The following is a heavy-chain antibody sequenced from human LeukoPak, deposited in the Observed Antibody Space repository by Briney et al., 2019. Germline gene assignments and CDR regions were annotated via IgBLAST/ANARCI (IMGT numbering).Heavy chain of an antibody. D-gene: IGHD3-22*01. CDR1: GFTFTSSA. J-gene: IGHJ4*02. CDR2: IVVGSGNT. CDR3: ARDRPVSSFFNYDCSGYPDY. V-gene: IGHV1-58*01. Sequence: GTSVKVSCKASGFTFTSSAVQWVRQARGQRLEWIGWIVVGSGNTNYAQKFQERVAITRDMSTSTAYMELSSLRSEDTAVYYCARDRPVSSFFNYDCSGYPDYWGQGTLVTVSS.